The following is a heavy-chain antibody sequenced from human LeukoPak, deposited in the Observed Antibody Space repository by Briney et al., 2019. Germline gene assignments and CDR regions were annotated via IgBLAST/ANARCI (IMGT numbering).Heavy chain of an antibody. V-gene: IGHV3-21*01. J-gene: IGHJ6*03. CDR2: VSSSGSFT. CDR3: ARYTYNFWSDHQYYYMDV. D-gene: IGHD3-3*01. Sequence: GGALRLSCACSGFTFSSYNINRVRQAPGEGLEWVSSVSSSGSFTYHAASVKGRFTSSRDNANDSVDMQMNSLSAEDTVVYYCARYTYNFWSDHQYYYMDVWGKGTTVTVSS. CDR1: GFTFSSYN.